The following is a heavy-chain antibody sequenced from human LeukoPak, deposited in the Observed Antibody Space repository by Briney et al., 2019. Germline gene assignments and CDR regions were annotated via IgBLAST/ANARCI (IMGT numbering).Heavy chain of an antibody. D-gene: IGHD3-3*01. V-gene: IGHV4-59*01. CDR3: ARGDDFWSGPMDV. CDR1: GGSISSYY. Sequence: SETLSLTCTVSGGSISSYYWSWIRQPPGKGLEWIGYIYYSGSTNYNPSLKNRVTISVDTSKNQFSLKLSSVTAADTAVYYCARGDDFWSGPMDVWGKGTTVTVSS. J-gene: IGHJ6*03. CDR2: IYYSGST.